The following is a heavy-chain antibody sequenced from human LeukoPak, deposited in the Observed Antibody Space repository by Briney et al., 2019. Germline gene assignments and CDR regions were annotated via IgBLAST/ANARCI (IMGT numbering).Heavy chain of an antibody. CDR1: GYSFSSYW. V-gene: IGHV5-51*01. CDR2: IYPRDSQT. J-gene: IGHJ4*02. CDR3: ARHLSDITSSPNY. D-gene: IGHD2-2*01. Sequence: GESLKISCKGSGYSFSSYWIAWVRQMPGKGLEWMGVIYPRDSQTTYSPSIQDQVTISADKSISTAYLQWTSLKASDTAMYYCARHLSDITSSPNYWGPGTLVTVSS.